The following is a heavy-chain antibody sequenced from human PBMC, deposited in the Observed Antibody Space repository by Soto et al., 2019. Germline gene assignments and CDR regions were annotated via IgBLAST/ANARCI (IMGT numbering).Heavy chain of an antibody. J-gene: IGHJ4*02. D-gene: IGHD3-9*01. Sequence: VGSLRLSCAASGFTFSSYAMNWVRQAPGKGLEWVLGLSGSGGATYYSDSVKGRFTVSRDNSKNTLYLQMSSLKAEDTAVYYCAKNQLTFFDYWGPGTLVTVSS. CDR2: LSGSGGAT. CDR1: GFTFSSYA. CDR3: AKNQLTFFDY. V-gene: IGHV3-23*01.